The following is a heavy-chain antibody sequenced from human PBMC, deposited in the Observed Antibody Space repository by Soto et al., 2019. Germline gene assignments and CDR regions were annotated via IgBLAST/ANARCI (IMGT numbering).Heavy chain of an antibody. CDR1: GGSISSYD. Sequence: PSETLSLTGTVPGGSISSYDCSWIRQPPGKGLEWIGYIYYSGSNNYNPFLKSRVTISVDTSKNQFSLKLSSVTAADTAVYYCASYRRIVATIYKSAYYSYGMDVLGQGTTVTVSS. CDR3: ASYRRIVATIYKSAYYSYGMDV. J-gene: IGHJ6*02. V-gene: IGHV4-59*01. D-gene: IGHD5-12*01. CDR2: IYYSGSN.